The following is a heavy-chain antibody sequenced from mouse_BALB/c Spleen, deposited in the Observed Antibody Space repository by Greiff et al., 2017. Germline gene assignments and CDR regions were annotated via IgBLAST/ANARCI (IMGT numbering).Heavy chain of an antibody. D-gene: IGHD3-2*01. CDR2: IWAGGST. Sequence: VQRVESGPGLVAPSQSLSITCTVSGFSLTSYGVHWVRQPPGKGLEWLGVIWAGGSTNYNSALMSRLSISKDNSKSQVFLKMNSLQTDDTAMYYCARDQTARAPWFAYWGQGTLVTVSA. CDR1: GFSLTSYG. J-gene: IGHJ3*01. CDR3: ARDQTARAPWFAY. V-gene: IGHV2-9*02.